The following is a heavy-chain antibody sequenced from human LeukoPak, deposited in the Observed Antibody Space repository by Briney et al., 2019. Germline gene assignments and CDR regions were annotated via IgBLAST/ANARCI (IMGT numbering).Heavy chain of an antibody. Sequence: KASETLSLTCAVYGGSFSGYYWSWIRQPPGKGLEWIGYIYYSGSTNYNPSLKSRVTISVDTSKNQFSLKLSSVTAADTAVYYCARAYKIPAFDYWGQGTLVTVSS. CDR3: ARAYKIPAFDY. CDR1: GGSFSGYY. CDR2: IYYSGST. J-gene: IGHJ4*02. V-gene: IGHV4-59*01. D-gene: IGHD5-24*01.